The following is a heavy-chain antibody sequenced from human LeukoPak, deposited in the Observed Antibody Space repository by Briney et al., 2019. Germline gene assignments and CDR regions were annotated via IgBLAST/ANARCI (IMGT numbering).Heavy chain of an antibody. CDR3: ARVGRSGSPYDY. D-gene: IGHD3-3*01. CDR1: GYTFTNYY. J-gene: IGHJ4*01. CDR2: INPSGGGT. V-gene: IGHV1-46*01. Sequence: GASVKVSCKASGYTFTNYYMHWVRQAPGQGLEWMGVINPSGGGTSYAQKFQGRVTMTRDTSTSTVYMELSSLRSEDTAIYYCARVGRSGSPYDYWGYGTLVTVSS.